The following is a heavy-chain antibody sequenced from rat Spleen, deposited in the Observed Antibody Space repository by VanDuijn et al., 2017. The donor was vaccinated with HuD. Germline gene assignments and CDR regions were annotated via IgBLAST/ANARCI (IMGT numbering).Heavy chain of an antibody. CDR2: ISNSGGST. Sequence: EVQLVESDGGLVQPGRSLKLSCAASGFTFSDYYMAWVRQAPTKGLEWVASISNSGGSTYYPDSVKGRFTISRDNAQNTLYLQMNSLRSEDTATYYCTREGNSGYDYWGQGVMVTVSS. J-gene: IGHJ2*01. CDR3: TREGNSGYDY. V-gene: IGHV5-20*01. CDR1: GFTFSDYY. D-gene: IGHD4-3*01.